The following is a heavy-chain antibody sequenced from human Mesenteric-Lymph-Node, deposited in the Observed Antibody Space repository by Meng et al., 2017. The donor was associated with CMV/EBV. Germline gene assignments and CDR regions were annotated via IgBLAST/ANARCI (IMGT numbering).Heavy chain of an antibody. D-gene: IGHD3/OR15-3a*01. CDR3: ARGTFWTHVYYFDY. V-gene: IGHV1-18*01. CDR2: ISGYNGNT. Sequence: CKASGYTFTDYGISWVRQAPGQGLEWMGWISGYNGNTNYAQKLQGRVTMTTDTSSTAYMELRSLRSDDTAFYYCARGTFWTHVYYFDYWGQGTLVTVSS. CDR1: GYTFTDYG. J-gene: IGHJ4*02.